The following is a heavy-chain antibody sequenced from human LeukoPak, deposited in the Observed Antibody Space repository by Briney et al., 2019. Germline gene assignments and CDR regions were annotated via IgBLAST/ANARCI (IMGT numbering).Heavy chain of an antibody. CDR2: IHYDSTTE. CDR3: ARDPRGPTAYDHSGRDTFDS. Sequence: GGSLRLSCAASGFTFNSYAFNWVRQAPGKGLEWVAYIHYDSTTEDYADSVKGRFTISRDKSKNTVYLQMNSLRAEDTAVYYCARDPRGPTAYDHSGRDTFDSWGQGTLVTVSS. J-gene: IGHJ4*02. D-gene: IGHD3-22*01. V-gene: IGHV3-30*02. CDR1: GFTFNSYA.